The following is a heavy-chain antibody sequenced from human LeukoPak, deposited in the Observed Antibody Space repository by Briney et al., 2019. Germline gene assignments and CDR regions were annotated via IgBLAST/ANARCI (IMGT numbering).Heavy chain of an antibody. J-gene: IGHJ4*02. Sequence: SGGSLRLSCAASGFTFNDFAMYWVRQAPGKGLDWVALIRRDGSHKYYAHSIKGRFTISRDNSKNTLYLQMSSLRAEDTAVYYCAKSLIMFAAGRLGSIDFWGQGTLVTVSS. CDR1: GFTFNDFA. CDR3: AKSLIMFAAGRLGSIDF. V-gene: IGHV3-30*02. CDR2: IRRDGSHK. D-gene: IGHD6-25*01.